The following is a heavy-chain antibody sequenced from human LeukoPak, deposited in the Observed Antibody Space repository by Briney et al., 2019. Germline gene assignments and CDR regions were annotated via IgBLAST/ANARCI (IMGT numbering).Heavy chain of an antibody. CDR2: ISSSSSYI. V-gene: IGHV3-21*01. CDR1: GFTFSSYS. Sequence: GGSLRLSCAASGFTFSSYSMNWVRQAPGKGLEWVSSISSSSSYIYYADSVKGRFTISRDNAKNSLYLQMNSLRAEDTAVYYCARVRVKRIAAAPDYWGQGTLVTVSS. CDR3: ARVRVKRIAAAPDY. D-gene: IGHD6-13*01. J-gene: IGHJ4*02.